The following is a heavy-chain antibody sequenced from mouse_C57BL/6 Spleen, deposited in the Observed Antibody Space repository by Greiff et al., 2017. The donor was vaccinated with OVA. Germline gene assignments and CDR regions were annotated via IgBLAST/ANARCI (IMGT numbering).Heavy chain of an antibody. V-gene: IGHV1-7*01. D-gene: IGHD1-1*01. J-gene: IGHJ4*01. CDR3: ARTEAYYYGSSPYYYAMDY. Sequence: QVQLQQSGAELAKPGASVKLSCKASGYTFTSYWMHWVKQRPGQGLEWIGYINPSSGYTKSNQKFKDKATLTADKSSSTAYMQLSSLTYEDSAVYYCARTEAYYYGSSPYYYAMDYWGQGTSVTVSS. CDR1: GYTFTSYW. CDR2: INPSSGYT.